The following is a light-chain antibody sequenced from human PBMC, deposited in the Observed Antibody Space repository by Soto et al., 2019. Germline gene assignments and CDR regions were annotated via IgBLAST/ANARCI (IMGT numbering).Light chain of an antibody. V-gene: IGKV3-20*01. CDR2: GAS. CDR1: QSISSNY. J-gene: IGKJ3*01. Sequence: EIVLTQSPGTLSLSPGERAILSCRASQSISSNYLAWYQQRPGQAPRLLIFGASYRATGIPDRFSGSGSRTDFSLTISTLEPEDFAVYYCQQYSSSPPEFTFGPGTRVDSK. CDR3: QQYSSSPPEFT.